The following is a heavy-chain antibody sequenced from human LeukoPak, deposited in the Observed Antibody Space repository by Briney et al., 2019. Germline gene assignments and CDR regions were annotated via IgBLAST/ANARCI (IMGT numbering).Heavy chain of an antibody. V-gene: IGHV4-39*01. D-gene: IGHD1-26*01. CDR2: IYYSGST. CDR1: GGSISSSSYY. Sequence: SETLSLTCTVSGGSISSSSYYWGWLRQPPGKGLEWIGSIYYSGSTYYNPSLKSRVTISVDTSKNQFSLKLSSVTAADTAVYSCARRGSGGSYLFDYWGQGTLVTVSS. CDR3: ARRGSGGSYLFDY. J-gene: IGHJ4*02.